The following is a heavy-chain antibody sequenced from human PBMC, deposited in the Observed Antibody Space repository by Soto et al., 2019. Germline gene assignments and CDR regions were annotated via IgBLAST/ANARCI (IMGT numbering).Heavy chain of an antibody. CDR1: AGPISGSY. Sequence: LSLTCTVSAGPISGSYWGWIRQSPGRELELVAYIHYTGSASYNPSLKSRVTMSIDTSKKQFSLKVNSVNTADTAVYYCVKVGRIAAPGTWFDPWGQGILVTVSS. V-gene: IGHV4-59*12. CDR2: IHYTGSA. CDR3: VKVGRIAAPGTWFDP. J-gene: IGHJ5*01. D-gene: IGHD6-13*01.